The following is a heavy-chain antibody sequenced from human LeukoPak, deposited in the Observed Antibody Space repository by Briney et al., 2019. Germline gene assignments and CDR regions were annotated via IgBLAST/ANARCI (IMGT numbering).Heavy chain of an antibody. CDR2: ISYTGSA. V-gene: IGHV4-59*11. D-gene: IGHD2-21*01. J-gene: IGHJ6*03. CDR3: ARAMGGDYYYYMDV. Sequence: ETLSLTCTVSGGYINSHYWGWIRQPPGKVLEYIGYISYTGSAIYSPSLESRVTISIDTSKKQFSLKLSSVTAADTAVYYCARAMGGDYYYYMDVWGKGTTVTVSS. CDR1: GGYINSHY.